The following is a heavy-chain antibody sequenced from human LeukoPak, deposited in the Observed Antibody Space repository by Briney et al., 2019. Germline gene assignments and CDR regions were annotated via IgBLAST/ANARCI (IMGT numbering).Heavy chain of an antibody. D-gene: IGHD3-10*01. Sequence: ASVKVSCKASGYTFTSYDINWVRQATGQGLEWMGWINPNSGGTNYAQKFQGRVTMTRDTSISTAYMELSRLRSDDTAVYYCARDRRGYYYYYYMDVWGKGTTVTVSS. CDR1: GYTFTSYD. J-gene: IGHJ6*03. CDR3: ARDRRGYYYYYYMDV. V-gene: IGHV1-2*02. CDR2: INPNSGGT.